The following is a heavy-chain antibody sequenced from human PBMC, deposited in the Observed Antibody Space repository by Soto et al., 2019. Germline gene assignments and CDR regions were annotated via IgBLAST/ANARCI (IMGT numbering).Heavy chain of an antibody. CDR1: GGSVSSGSYY. J-gene: IGHJ5*02. D-gene: IGHD4-17*01. V-gene: IGHV4-61*01. CDR3: ARDHYGDYARWFDP. CDR2: IYYSGST. Sequence: TSETLSLTCTVSGGSVSSGSYYWSWIRQPPGKGLEWIGYIYYSGSTNYNPSLKSRVTISVDTSKNQFSLKLSSVTAADTAVYYCARDHYGDYARWFDPWGQGTLVTVSS.